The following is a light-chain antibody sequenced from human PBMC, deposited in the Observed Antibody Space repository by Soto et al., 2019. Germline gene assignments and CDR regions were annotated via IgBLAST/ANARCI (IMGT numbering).Light chain of an antibody. V-gene: IGLV2-14*03. CDR1: SSDVGGYKY. J-gene: IGLJ3*02. CDR2: DVT. CDR3: SSYTTSSSPL. Sequence: QSALTQPASVSGSPGQSITISCTGSSSDVGGYKYVSWYQQHPGKAPKLMIYDVTNRPSGLSNRFSGSKSGNTASLTISGLQPGDEADYYCSSYTTSSSPLFGGGTKVTVL.